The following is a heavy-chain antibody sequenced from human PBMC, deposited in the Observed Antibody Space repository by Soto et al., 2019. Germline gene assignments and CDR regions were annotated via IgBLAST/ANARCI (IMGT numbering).Heavy chain of an antibody. CDR1: GFTFSSYA. Sequence: EVQLLESGGGLVQPGESLRLSCAASGFTFSSYAMSWVRQAPGKGLEWVSVISGSDDSTYYADSVKGRFTISRDNSKNTLHLQMNSVRAEDTAVYYCAKRSSSSTFDYWGQGTLVTVSS. V-gene: IGHV3-23*01. CDR2: ISGSDDST. D-gene: IGHD6-6*01. CDR3: AKRSSSSTFDY. J-gene: IGHJ4*02.